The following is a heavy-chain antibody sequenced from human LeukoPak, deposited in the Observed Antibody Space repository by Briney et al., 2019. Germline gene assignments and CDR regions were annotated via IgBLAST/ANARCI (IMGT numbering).Heavy chain of an antibody. CDR2: ISGSGGST. D-gene: IGHD4-17*01. V-gene: IGHV3-23*01. CDR1: GFTFSSYA. CDR3: AKGRIRRAWLLTTVIDY. Sequence: GGSLRLSCAASGFTFSSYAMSWVRQAPGKGLEWVSAISGSGGSTYYADSVEGRLTISRDNSKNTLYLQMNSLRAEDTAVYYCAKGRIRRAWLLTTVIDYWGQGTLVTVSS. J-gene: IGHJ4*02.